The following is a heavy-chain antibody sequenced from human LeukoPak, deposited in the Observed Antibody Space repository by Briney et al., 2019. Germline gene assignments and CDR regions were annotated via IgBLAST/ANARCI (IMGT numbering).Heavy chain of an antibody. D-gene: IGHD3-22*01. CDR3: AKLTRNYYYDSSGYPLDY. J-gene: IGHJ4*02. V-gene: IGHV3-23*01. Sequence: GGSLRLSCAASGFTFSSYAMSWVRQAPGKGLEWVSAISGSGGNTYYADSVKGRFTISRDNSMKTLYLQMNSLRAEDTAVYYCAKLTRNYYYDSSGYPLDYWGQGTLVTVSS. CDR2: ISGSGGNT. CDR1: GFTFSSYA.